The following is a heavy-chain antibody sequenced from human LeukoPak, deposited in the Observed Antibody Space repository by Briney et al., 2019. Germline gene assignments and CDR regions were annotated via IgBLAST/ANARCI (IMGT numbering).Heavy chain of an antibody. CDR3: ARVGSSADTAYYYYMDV. V-gene: IGHV1-46*01. Sequence: ASVTVSCKASGYTFTSYYMHWVRQAPGQGLEWMGIINPSGGSTSYAQKFQGRVTMTRDMSTSTVYMELSSLRSEDTAVYRCARVGSSADTAYYYYMDVWGKGTTVTVSS. J-gene: IGHJ6*03. CDR1: GYTFTSYY. CDR2: INPSGGST. D-gene: IGHD2-2*01.